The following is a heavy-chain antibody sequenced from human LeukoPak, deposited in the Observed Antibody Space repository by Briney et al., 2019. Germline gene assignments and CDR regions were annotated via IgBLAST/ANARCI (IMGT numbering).Heavy chain of an antibody. Sequence: SETLSLTCSVSGGSISSYYWSWIRQPPGRGLEWIGYIYYSGRTSYNPSLKSRVTISVDTSKNQFSLRLSSVTAADTAVYYCATITLGGWELLAFDYWGQGTLVTVSS. CDR3: ATITLGGWELLAFDY. D-gene: IGHD1-26*01. J-gene: IGHJ4*02. CDR1: GGSISSYY. V-gene: IGHV4-59*12. CDR2: IYYSGRT.